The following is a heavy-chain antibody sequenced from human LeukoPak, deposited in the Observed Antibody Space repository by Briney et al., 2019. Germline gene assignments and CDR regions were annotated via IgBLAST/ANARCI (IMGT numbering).Heavy chain of an antibody. CDR3: ARDSPYYDFWSGDYYYYGMDV. Sequence: PSQTLSLTCTVSGGSISSGGYYWSWIRQHPGTGLEWIVYIYYSGSTYYNPSLKSRVTISVDTSKNQFSLKLSSVAAADTAVYYCARDSPYYDFWSGDYYYYGMDVWGQGTTVTVSS. CDR2: IYYSGST. D-gene: IGHD3-3*01. CDR1: GGSISSGGYY. J-gene: IGHJ6*02. V-gene: IGHV4-30-4*08.